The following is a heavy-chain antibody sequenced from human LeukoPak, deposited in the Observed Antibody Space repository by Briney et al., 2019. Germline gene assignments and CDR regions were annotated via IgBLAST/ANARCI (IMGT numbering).Heavy chain of an antibody. CDR1: GFTFSNAW. J-gene: IGHJ5*02. D-gene: IGHD3-10*01. Sequence: GGSLRLPCAASGFTFSNAWMSWVRQAPGKGLEWVGRIKSKTDGGTTDYAATVKGRFTISRDDSKNTLYLQMNSLKTEDTAVYYCNTYITMVRGVIMTGDWFDPWGQGTLVTVSS. CDR2: IKSKTDGGTT. V-gene: IGHV3-15*01. CDR3: NTYITMVRGVIMTGDWFDP.